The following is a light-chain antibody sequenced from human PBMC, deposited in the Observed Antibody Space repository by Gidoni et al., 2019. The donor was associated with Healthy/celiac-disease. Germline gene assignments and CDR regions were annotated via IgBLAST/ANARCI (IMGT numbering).Light chain of an antibody. V-gene: IGKV1-27*01. CDR2: AAS. CDR1: QGISNY. CDR3: QKYNSALQGFT. Sequence: DIQMTQSPSSLSASVGDRVTITCRASQGISNYLAWYQQKPGKVPKLLIYAASTLQSGVPSRFSGSGSGTDFTLTISSLQPEDVATYYCQKYNSALQGFTFXPXTKVDIK. J-gene: IGKJ3*01.